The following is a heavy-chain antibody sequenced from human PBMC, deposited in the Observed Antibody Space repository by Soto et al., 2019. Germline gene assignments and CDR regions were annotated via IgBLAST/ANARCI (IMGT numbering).Heavy chain of an antibody. J-gene: IGHJ3*02. CDR3: ARFFGNAFDI. CDR2: IYSDGST. D-gene: IGHD3-16*01. V-gene: IGHV4-39*01. Sequence: QLQLRESGPGLVKPSETLSLTCSVSGGSISSSSFNWDWIRQPPGKGLEWIGTIYSDGSTDYNPSLTRRAIISVDTSKNEFSLKLTSVTAADTAVYYCARFFGNAFDIWGRGTVVTVS. CDR1: GGSISSSSFN.